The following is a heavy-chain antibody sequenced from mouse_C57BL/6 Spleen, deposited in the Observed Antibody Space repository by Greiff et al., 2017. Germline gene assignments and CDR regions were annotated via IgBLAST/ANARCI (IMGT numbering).Heavy chain of an antibody. CDR2: INPGSGGT. CDR1: GYAFTNYL. V-gene: IGHV1-54*01. J-gene: IGHJ3*01. CDR3: ARSRGSSYEGFAY. D-gene: IGHD1-1*01. Sequence: VKLQESGAELVRPGTSVKVSCKASGYAFTNYLIEWVKQRPGQGLEWIGVINPGSGGTNYNEKFKGKATLTADKSSSTAYMQLSSLTSEDSAVYFCARSRGSSYEGFAYWGQGTLVTVSA.